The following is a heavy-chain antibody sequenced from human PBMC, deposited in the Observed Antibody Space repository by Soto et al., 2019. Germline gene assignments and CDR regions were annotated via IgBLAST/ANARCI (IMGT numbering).Heavy chain of an antibody. J-gene: IGHJ4*02. V-gene: IGHV1-3*01. CDR2: INDGNGNT. Sequence: VQLVQSGAEVKTPGASVKVSCKASGYTFTSYAMHWVRQAPGQRLEWMGGINDGNGNTKYSQKFQGRVTITRDTCASTAYMELSSLRSEDTAVYYCARDVGATGDWGQGTLVTVSS. D-gene: IGHD1-26*01. CDR1: GYTFTSYA. CDR3: ARDVGATGD.